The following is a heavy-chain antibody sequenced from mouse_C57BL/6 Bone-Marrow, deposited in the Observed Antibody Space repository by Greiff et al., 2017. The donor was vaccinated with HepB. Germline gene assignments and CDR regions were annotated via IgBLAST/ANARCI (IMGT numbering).Heavy chain of an antibody. V-gene: IGHV1-54*01. Sequence: VQLQQSGAELVRPGTSVKVSCKASGYAFTNYLIEWVKQRPGQGLEWIGVINPGSGGTNYNEKFKGKATLTADKSSSTAYMQLSSLTSEDSAVYFCARSGFSINYEAWFAYWGQGTLVTVSA. CDR1: GYAFTNYL. D-gene: IGHD2-1*01. J-gene: IGHJ3*01. CDR3: ARSGFSINYEAWFAY. CDR2: INPGSGGT.